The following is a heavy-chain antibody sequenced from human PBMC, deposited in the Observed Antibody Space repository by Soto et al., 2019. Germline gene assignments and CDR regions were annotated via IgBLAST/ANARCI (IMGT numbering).Heavy chain of an antibody. CDR2: IYYSGST. CDR1: GGSISSYY. V-gene: IGHV4-59*01. D-gene: IGHD6-13*01. CDR3: ARDAPGSSWQDY. J-gene: IGHJ4*02. Sequence: PETLSLTCTVSGGSISSYYWSWIRQPPGKGLEWIGYIYYSGSTNYNPSLKSRLTISVDTSKNQFSLKLNSVTAADTAVYYCARDAPGSSWQDYWGQGTLVTVSS.